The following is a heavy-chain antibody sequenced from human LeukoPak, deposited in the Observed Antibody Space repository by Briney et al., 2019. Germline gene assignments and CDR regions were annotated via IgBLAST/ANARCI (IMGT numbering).Heavy chain of an antibody. V-gene: IGHV3-48*03. D-gene: IGHD2-15*01. J-gene: IGHJ4*02. CDR2: ISSSGSTI. CDR1: GFTFSSYE. CDR3: ARDCSGGSCYLDGSGDY. Sequence: GGSLGLSCAASGFTFSSYEMNWVRQAPGKGLEWVSYISSSGSTIYYADSVKGRFTISRDNAKNSLYLQMNSLRAEDTAVYYCARDCSGGSCYLDGSGDYWGQGTLVTVSS.